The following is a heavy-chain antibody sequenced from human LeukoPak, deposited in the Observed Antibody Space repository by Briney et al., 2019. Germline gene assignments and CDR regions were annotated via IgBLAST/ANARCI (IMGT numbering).Heavy chain of an antibody. CDR3: AKDHEYYYDSSGYIDY. D-gene: IGHD3-22*01. V-gene: IGHV3-23*01. J-gene: IGHJ4*02. CDR2: ISGSGGST. Sequence: GGSLRLSCAASGFTFSSNAMSWVRQAPGKGLEWVSAISGSGGSTYYADSVKGRFTISRDNSKNTLYLQMNSLRAEDTAVYYCAKDHEYYYDSSGYIDYWGQGTLVTVSS. CDR1: GFTFSSNA.